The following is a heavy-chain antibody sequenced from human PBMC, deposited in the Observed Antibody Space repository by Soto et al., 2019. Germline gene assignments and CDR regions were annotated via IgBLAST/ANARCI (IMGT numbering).Heavy chain of an antibody. CDR2: ISYDGSNK. Sequence: GGSLRLSCAASGFTFSSYAMHWVRQAPGKGLEWVAVISYDGSNKYYADSVKGRFTISRDNSKNTLYLQMNSLRAEDTAVYYCARGGGHSSSWYNWFDPWGQGTLVTVSS. J-gene: IGHJ5*02. CDR3: ARGGGHSSSWYNWFDP. V-gene: IGHV3-30-3*01. CDR1: GFTFSSYA. D-gene: IGHD6-13*01.